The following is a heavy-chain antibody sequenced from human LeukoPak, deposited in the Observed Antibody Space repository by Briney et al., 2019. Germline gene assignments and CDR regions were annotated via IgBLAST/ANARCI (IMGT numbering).Heavy chain of an antibody. V-gene: IGHV4-34*01. J-gene: IGHJ5*02. CDR3: ARRRPMVRGGQTWFDP. CDR2: INHSGST. Sequence: SETLSLTCAVYGGSFSGYYWSWIRQPPGKGLEWIGEINHSGSTNYNPSLKSRVTISVDTYKNQFSLKLSSVTAADTAVYYCARRRPMVRGGQTWFDPRGQGTLVTVSS. CDR1: GGSFSGYY. D-gene: IGHD3-10*01.